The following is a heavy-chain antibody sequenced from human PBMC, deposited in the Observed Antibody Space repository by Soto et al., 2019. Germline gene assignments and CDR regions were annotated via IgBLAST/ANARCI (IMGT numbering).Heavy chain of an antibody. J-gene: IGHJ4*02. CDR3: AKGGYNWNSYLHY. D-gene: IGHD1-7*01. V-gene: IGHV3-9*01. CDR1: GFTFDDYA. Sequence: LRLSCAASGFTFDDYAMHWVRQAPGKGLEWVSGISWNSGSIDYADSVKGRFTISRDNAKNSLYLQMNSLRTEDTALYYCAKGGYNWNSYLHYWGQGTLVTVSS. CDR2: ISWNSGSI.